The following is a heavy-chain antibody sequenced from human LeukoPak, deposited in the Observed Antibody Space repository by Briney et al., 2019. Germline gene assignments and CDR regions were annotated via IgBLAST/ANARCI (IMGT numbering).Heavy chain of an antibody. D-gene: IGHD6-19*01. CDR3: TRNSGWYGLS. J-gene: IGHJ1*01. CDR1: GFSFNSFG. V-gene: IGHV3-23*01. CDR2: IDYDGGSG. Sequence: PGGALRLSCAASGFSFNSFGMNWVRQAPGQGLEWVSSIDYDGGSGHYADSVKGRFTISRDNSNNTLFLHLNSLRGEDTAVYYCTRNSGWYGLSWGQGTLVTVSS.